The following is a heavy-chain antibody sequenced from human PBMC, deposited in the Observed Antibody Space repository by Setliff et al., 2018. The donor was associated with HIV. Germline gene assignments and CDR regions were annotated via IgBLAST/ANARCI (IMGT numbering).Heavy chain of an antibody. D-gene: IGHD3-3*01. V-gene: IGHV1-69*13. CDR2: IIPILGTA. CDR1: GSIFSSYA. Sequence: ASVKVSCKSSGSIFSSYAISWVRQAPGQGLEWMGGIIPILGTANYAQKFQDRVTITADESTTTAYMELSSLRSEDTAVYYCAREISGPTPPGVKGFHHWGQGTLVTVSS. J-gene: IGHJ1*01. CDR3: AREISGPTPPGVKGFHH.